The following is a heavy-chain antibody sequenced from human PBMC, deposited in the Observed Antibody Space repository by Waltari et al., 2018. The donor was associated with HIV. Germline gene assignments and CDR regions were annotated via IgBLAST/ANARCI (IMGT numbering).Heavy chain of an antibody. J-gene: IGHJ4*02. CDR3: TRQLYRGGEVAY. V-gene: IGHV5-51*01. CDR2: SYPRDSET. CDR1: GYSFPGYW. Sequence: EVQLLQSGAEVKKPGESLHISCKGSGYSFPGYWFGWVRQKPGKGLEWRGISYPRDSETRLSPSFQGQVNISADKSIDTAYLHWTSLKASDTAIYYCTRQLYRGGEVAYWGQGTLVTVSS. D-gene: IGHD3-10*01.